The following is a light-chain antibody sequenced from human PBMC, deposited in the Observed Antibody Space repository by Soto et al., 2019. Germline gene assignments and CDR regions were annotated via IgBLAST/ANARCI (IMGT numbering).Light chain of an antibody. V-gene: IGKV2-30*02. CDR3: VQATHWPYT. Sequence: DVVMTQSPLSLPVTLGQPASISCRSSQSLVHSDGNTYLNWFQQRPGQSPRRLIYSVSNRDSGVPYRFRSSASGPDFTLKFSSVEVEDVAIYYCVQATHWPYTFGQGTKVE. CDR2: SVS. J-gene: IGKJ2*01. CDR1: QSLVHSDGNTY.